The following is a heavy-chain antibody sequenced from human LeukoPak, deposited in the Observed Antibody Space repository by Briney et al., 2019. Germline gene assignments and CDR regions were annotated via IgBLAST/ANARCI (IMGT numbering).Heavy chain of an antibody. CDR1: GYTFTSYD. CDR2: MNPNSGNT. D-gene: IGHD3-10*01. J-gene: IGHJ6*02. Sequence: ASVKVSCKASGYTFTSYDINWVRQATGQGLEWMGWMNPNSGNTGYAQKFQGRVTMTRNTSISTAYMELSSLRSEDTAVYYCARGFTMVRGVINYYYYGMDVWGQGTTVTVSS. CDR3: ARGFTMVRGVINYYYYGMDV. V-gene: IGHV1-8*01.